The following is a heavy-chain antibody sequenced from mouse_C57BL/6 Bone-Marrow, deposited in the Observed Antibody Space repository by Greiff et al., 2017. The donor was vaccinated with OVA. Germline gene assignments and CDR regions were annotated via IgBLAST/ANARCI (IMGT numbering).Heavy chain of an antibody. CDR2: IHPNSGST. CDR1: GYTFTSYW. J-gene: IGHJ2*01. D-gene: IGHD2-3*01. CDR3: AIEEPDGYYVNYFDY. Sequence: QVQLQQPGAELVKPGASVKLSCKASGYTFTSYWMHWVKQRPGQGLEWIGMIHPNSGSTNYNEKFKRKATLTVDESSSTAYMQLSSLTSEDSAVYYCAIEEPDGYYVNYFDYWGQGTTLTVSS. V-gene: IGHV1-64*01.